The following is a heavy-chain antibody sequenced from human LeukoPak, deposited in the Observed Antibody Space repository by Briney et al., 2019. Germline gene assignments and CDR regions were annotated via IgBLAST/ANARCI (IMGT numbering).Heavy chain of an antibody. J-gene: IGHJ3*01. D-gene: IGHD2/OR15-2a*01. Sequence: PGGSLRLSCAGSGFTFNDHYMDWVRQAPGKGLEWIGRIRKRLDSYSTEYGASVKGRFTISRDDSKNSLYLQMNSLKIEDTAIYFCVRVTFAVFGFWGQGTMVTVSS. CDR3: VRVTFAVFGF. V-gene: IGHV3-72*01. CDR1: GFTFNDHY. CDR2: IRKRLDSYST.